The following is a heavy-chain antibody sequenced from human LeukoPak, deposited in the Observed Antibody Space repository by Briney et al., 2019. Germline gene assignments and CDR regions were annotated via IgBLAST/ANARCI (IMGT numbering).Heavy chain of an antibody. CDR1: GFTFSNAW. J-gene: IGHJ4*02. V-gene: IGHV3-15*01. Sequence: PGGSLRLSCAASGFTFSNAWMSWVRQAPGKGLEWVGRIKSKTDGGTTDYAAPVKGRFTILRDDSKNTLYLQMNSLKTEDTAVYYCTSLGYYDILTGYPIDYWGQGTLVTVSS. CDR3: TSLGYYDILTGYPIDY. CDR2: IKSKTDGGTT. D-gene: IGHD3-9*01.